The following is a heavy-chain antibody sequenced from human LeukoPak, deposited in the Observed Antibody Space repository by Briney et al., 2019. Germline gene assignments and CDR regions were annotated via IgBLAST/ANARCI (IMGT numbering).Heavy chain of an antibody. J-gene: IGHJ4*02. V-gene: IGHV1-18*01. CDR1: GYTFTGYG. Sequence: GASVKVSCKASGYTFTGYGISWVRQATGQGLEWMGWISDYNGHTNFAQKLQGRVTMTTDTSTNTAYMELRSLLSDDTAVYYCARDRYGTGSYDYWGQGTLVAVSS. CDR2: ISDYNGHT. CDR3: ARDRYGTGSYDY. D-gene: IGHD3-10*01.